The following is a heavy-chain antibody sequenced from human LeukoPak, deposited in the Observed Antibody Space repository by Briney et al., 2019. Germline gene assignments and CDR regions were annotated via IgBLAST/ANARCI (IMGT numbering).Heavy chain of an antibody. V-gene: IGHV1-2*02. Sequence: ASVKVSCKASGYTFTGYYMHWVRQAPGQGLEWMGWINPNSGGTNYAQKFRGRVTMTRDTSISTAYMELSRLRSDDTAVYYCARDRTRYYDSSGYPDYWGQGTLVTVSS. CDR3: ARDRTRYYDSSGYPDY. CDR2: INPNSGGT. CDR1: GYTFTGYY. J-gene: IGHJ4*02. D-gene: IGHD3-22*01.